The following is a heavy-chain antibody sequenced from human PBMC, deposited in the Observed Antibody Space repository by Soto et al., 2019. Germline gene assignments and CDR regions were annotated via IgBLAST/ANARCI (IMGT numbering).Heavy chain of an antibody. D-gene: IGHD1-26*01. V-gene: IGHV3-30*18. Sequence: QVHLVESGGGVVHPGRSLRLSCAASEFAFSTYGMHWVRQAPGKGLEWVAVVSNDGSNIYYADSVRGGFTISRDNSKNMLYLQMNSLRAEDTAVYYCAKDHVYSGIYDYYFDYWGQGTLVTVSS. J-gene: IGHJ4*02. CDR3: AKDHVYSGIYDYYFDY. CDR1: EFAFSTYG. CDR2: VSNDGSNI.